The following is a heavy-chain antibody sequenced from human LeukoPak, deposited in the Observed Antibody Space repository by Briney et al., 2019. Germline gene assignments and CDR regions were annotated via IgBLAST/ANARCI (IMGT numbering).Heavy chain of an antibody. CDR2: INHSGST. Sequence: PGGSLRLSCAASGFTFSSYSMNWVRQAPGKGLEWIGEINHSGSTNYNPSLKSRVTISVDTSKNQFSLKLSSVTAADTAVYYCARSPWIQIPYYYYGMDVWGQGTTVTVSS. CDR3: ARSPWIQIPYYYYGMDV. V-gene: IGHV4-34*01. J-gene: IGHJ6*02. CDR1: GFTFSSYS. D-gene: IGHD5-18*01.